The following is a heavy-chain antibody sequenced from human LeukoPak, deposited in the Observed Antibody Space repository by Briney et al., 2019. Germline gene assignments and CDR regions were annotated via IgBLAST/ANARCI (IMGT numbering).Heavy chain of an antibody. V-gene: IGHV3-48*04. CDR3: ARDPTRGYSYGYEDY. J-gene: IGHJ4*02. D-gene: IGHD5-18*01. CDR1: GFTFSSYS. CDR2: ISSGSSTI. Sequence: GGSLRLSCAASGFTFSSYSMNWVRQAPGKGLEWVSYISSGSSTIYYADSVKGRFTISRDNAKNSLYLQMNSLRAEDTAVYYCARDPTRGYSYGYEDYWGQGTLVTVSS.